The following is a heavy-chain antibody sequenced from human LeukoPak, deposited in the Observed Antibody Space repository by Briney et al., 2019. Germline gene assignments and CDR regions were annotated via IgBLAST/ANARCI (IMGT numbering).Heavy chain of an antibody. J-gene: IGHJ4*02. CDR1: GFTFSAYW. Sequence: GGSLRLSCAASGFTFSAYWIHWVRQPPGKGLVWVACVSSDGSVTYYADSVKGRFTSSRDNAKNSLDLQMNSLRVEDTAVYYCVRDSSKWYFDFWGQGSLVTVSS. V-gene: IGHV3-74*01. CDR3: VRDSSKWYFDF. D-gene: IGHD2-2*01. CDR2: VSSDGSVT.